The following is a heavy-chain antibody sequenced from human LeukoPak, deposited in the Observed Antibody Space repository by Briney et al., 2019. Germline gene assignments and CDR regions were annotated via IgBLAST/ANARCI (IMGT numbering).Heavy chain of an antibody. CDR2: MSTNNGNT. CDR3: ARASQPYLDPIPLYYYYYMDV. Sequence: GASVKVSCKASGYTFTSYGISWVRQAPGQGLEWMGGMSTNNGNTNYAKKLKARVAMTTDTSASTAYMEPRSLRSDDTAVYYCARASQPYLDPIPLYYYYYMDVWGKGTTVTVSS. J-gene: IGHJ6*03. CDR1: GYTFTSYG. D-gene: IGHD1-1*01. V-gene: IGHV1-18*01.